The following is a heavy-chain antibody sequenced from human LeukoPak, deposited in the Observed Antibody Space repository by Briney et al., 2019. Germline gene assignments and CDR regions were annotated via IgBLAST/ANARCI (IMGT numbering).Heavy chain of an antibody. D-gene: IGHD7-27*01. V-gene: IGHV3-48*04. CDR2: VSSSSGTI. J-gene: IGHJ4*02. CDR1: GFTFSSYS. CDR3: AGSLLGSPENYFDY. Sequence: GGSLRLSCAASGFTFSSYSMNWVRQAPGKGLEWVSYVSSSSGTIYYADSVKGRFTISRDNAKNSLYLQMNSLRAEDTAVYYCAGSLLGSPENYFDYWGQGTLVSVSS.